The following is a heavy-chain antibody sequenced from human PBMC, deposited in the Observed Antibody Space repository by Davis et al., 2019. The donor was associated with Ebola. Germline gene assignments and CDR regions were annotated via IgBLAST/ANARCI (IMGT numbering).Heavy chain of an antibody. J-gene: IGHJ4*02. D-gene: IGHD1-1*01. CDR1: GGSISSYY. CDR3: AKNNWNDFIMLDY. V-gene: IGHV4-34*01. CDR2: INHSGST. Sequence: SETLSLTCTVSGGSISSYYWSWIRQPPGKGLEWIGEINHSGSTNYNPSLKSRVTISVDTSKNQFSLKLSSVTAADTAVYYCAKNNWNDFIMLDYWGQGTLVTVSS.